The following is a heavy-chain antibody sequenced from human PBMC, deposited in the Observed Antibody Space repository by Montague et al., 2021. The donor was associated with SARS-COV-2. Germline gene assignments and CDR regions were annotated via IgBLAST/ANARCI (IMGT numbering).Heavy chain of an antibody. Sequence: SETLSLTCTVSGGSISPYYWSWIRQPPGKGLEWIGYISYSGHTNYNPSLKSRVTISVDTSKNQFSLTLSSLAAADTAIYYCARDSRLSGVECYEDIFDSWGQGTVVTVSS. D-gene: IGHD2-21*01. CDR1: GGSISPYY. J-gene: IGHJ3*02. CDR3: ARDSRLSGVECYEDIFDS. CDR2: ISYSGHT. V-gene: IGHV4-59*01.